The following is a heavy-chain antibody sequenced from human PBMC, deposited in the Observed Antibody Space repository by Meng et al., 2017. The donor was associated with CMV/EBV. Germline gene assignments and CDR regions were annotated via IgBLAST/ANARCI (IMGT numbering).Heavy chain of an antibody. CDR1: GFTVSSNY. D-gene: IGHD6-19*01. Sequence: GGSLRLSCAASGFTVSSNYMSWVRQAPGKGLEWVSVIYSGGSTYYADSVKGRFTISRDNSKNTLYLQMNSLRAEDTAVYYCASYLYSSDWYHDYWGQGTLVTVSS. CDR2: IYSGGST. J-gene: IGHJ4*02. V-gene: IGHV3-53*01. CDR3: ASYLYSSDWYHDY.